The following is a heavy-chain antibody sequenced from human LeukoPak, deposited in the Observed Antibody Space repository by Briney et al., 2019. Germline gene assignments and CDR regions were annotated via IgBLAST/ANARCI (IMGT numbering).Heavy chain of an antibody. V-gene: IGHV3-53*05. Sequence: GGSLRLSCAAYGFSVSANYMSWVRQAPGKGLEWVSVIYSGGSTYYADSVKGRFTISRDNSKNTLYLQMNSLRGEDTAVYYCARASLTVTPLFDYWGQGTLVTVSS. D-gene: IGHD4-17*01. CDR1: GFSVSANY. J-gene: IGHJ4*02. CDR3: ARASLTVTPLFDY. CDR2: IYSGGST.